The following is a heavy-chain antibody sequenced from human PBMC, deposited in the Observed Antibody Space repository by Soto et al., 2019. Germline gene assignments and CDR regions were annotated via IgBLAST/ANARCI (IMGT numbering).Heavy chain of an antibody. Sequence: GGSLRLSCAASGFTFSNYAVTWVRQAPGKGLEWVSTISGSGGSTYYADSVKGRFSISRDNAKNMVYLQMNSLRVEDTAVYYCAKYHYFDWKWGHGALVTVSS. J-gene: IGHJ2*01. CDR1: GFTFSNYA. D-gene: IGHD3-22*01. CDR3: AKYHYFDWK. V-gene: IGHV3-23*01. CDR2: ISGSGGST.